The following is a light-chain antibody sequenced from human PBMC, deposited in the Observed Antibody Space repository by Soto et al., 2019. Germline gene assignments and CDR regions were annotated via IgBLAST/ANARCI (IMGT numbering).Light chain of an antibody. CDR1: QSLLHSNGYNY. V-gene: IGKV2-28*01. J-gene: IGKJ4*01. Sequence: DIVLTQSPLSLPVTPGEPASISCRSNQSLLHSNGYNYLDWYLQKSGQSPQLLIYLNSNRASGVPDRFSGSGSGTDFTLKISRVEAGDVGVYYCMQALQNPLLTFGAGTKVEIX. CDR3: MQALQNPLLT. CDR2: LNS.